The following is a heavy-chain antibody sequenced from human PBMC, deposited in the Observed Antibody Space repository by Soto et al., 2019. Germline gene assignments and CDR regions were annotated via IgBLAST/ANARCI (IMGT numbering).Heavy chain of an antibody. CDR2: INHSGST. J-gene: IGHJ6*03. Sequence: SETLSLTCAVYGGSFSGYYWSWIRKNTGKGLEWIGEINHSGSTNYNPSLKSRVTISVDTSKNQFSLKLSSVTAADTAVYYCARGPVYYYGSGSYYPHYYYMDVWGKGTTVTVSS. V-gene: IGHV4-34*01. CDR1: GGSFSGYY. D-gene: IGHD3-10*01. CDR3: ARGPVYYYGSGSYYPHYYYMDV.